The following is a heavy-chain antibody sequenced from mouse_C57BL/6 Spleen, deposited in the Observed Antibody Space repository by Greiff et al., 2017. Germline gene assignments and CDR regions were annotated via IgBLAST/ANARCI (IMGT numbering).Heavy chain of an antibody. CDR2: ISSGGDYI. D-gene: IGHD2-4*01. V-gene: IGHV5-9-1*02. J-gene: IGHJ3*01. Sequence: EVMLVESGEGLVKPGGSLKLSCAASGFTFSSYAMSWVRQTPEKRLEWVAYISSGGDYIYYADTVKGRFTISRDNARNTLYLQMSSLKSEDTAMYYCTRASPDYDGSGDCAYWGQGTLVTVSA. CDR1: GFTFSSYA. CDR3: TRASPDYDGSGDCAY.